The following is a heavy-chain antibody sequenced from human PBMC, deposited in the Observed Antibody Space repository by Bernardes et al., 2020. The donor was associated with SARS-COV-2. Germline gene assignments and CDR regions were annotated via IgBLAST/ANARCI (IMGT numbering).Heavy chain of an antibody. CDR2: ISTSSSVM. Sequence: GVSLRLSCVASGFTFNAYDMNWVRQAPGRGLEWVSYISTSSSVMYYADSVKGRFTISRDNAKNSLYLQMNSLRAEDTAVYYCTRDELMLGNWFDPWGQGTLVTVSS. J-gene: IGHJ5*02. D-gene: IGHD3-16*01. V-gene: IGHV3-48*01. CDR1: GFTFNAYD. CDR3: TRDELMLGNWFDP.